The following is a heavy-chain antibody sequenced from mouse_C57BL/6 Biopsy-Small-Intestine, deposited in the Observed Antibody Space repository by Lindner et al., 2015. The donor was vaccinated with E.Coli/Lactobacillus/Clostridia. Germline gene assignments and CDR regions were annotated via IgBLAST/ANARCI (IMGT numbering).Heavy chain of an antibody. D-gene: IGHD2-13*01. J-gene: IGHJ2*01. Sequence: VQLQESGPELVKPGASVKISCKASGYLFTDFNMNWVKQSSGERLEWIGVINPKYGTTSFNQNFKGKATLTVDQSSSTAYMHLNSLTSEDSAVYYCTRTIYYGAFDYWGQGTTLTVSA. CDR1: GYLFTDFN. CDR2: INPKYGTT. CDR3: TRTIYYGAFDY. V-gene: IGHV1-39*01.